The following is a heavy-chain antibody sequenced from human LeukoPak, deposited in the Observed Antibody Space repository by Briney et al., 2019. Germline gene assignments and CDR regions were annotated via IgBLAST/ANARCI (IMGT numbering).Heavy chain of an antibody. J-gene: IGHJ4*02. CDR1: GFTFSSYG. V-gene: IGHV3-33*06. CDR3: AKDRETYYYDSSGLDY. D-gene: IGHD3-22*01. Sequence: PGGSPRLSCAASGFTFSSYGMHWVRQAPGKGLEWVAVIWYDGSNKYYADSVKGRFTISRDNSKNTLYLQMNSLRAEDTAVYYCAKDRETYYYDSSGLDYWGQGTLVTVSS. CDR2: IWYDGSNK.